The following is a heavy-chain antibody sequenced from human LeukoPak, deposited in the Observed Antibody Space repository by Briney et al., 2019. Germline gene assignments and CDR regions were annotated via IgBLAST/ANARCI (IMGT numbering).Heavy chain of an antibody. V-gene: IGHV4-34*01. D-gene: IGHD3-3*01. CDR3: ARGASLNYDFWSGYFSRKAFDI. J-gene: IGHJ3*02. CDR1: GGSFSGYY. Sequence: SETLSLTCAVYGGSFSGYYWSWIRQPPGKGLEWIGEINHSGSTNYNPSLKSRVTISVDTSKNQFSLKLSSVTAADTAVYYCARGASLNYDFWSGYFSRKAFDIWGQGTMVTVSS. CDR2: INHSGST.